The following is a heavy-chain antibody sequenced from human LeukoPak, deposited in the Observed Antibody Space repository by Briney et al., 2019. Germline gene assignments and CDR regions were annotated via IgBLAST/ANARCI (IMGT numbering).Heavy chain of an antibody. CDR1: GGSISSETYY. CDR2: IYSSGST. CDR3: ARGGRGFDP. J-gene: IGHJ5*02. V-gene: IGHV4-61*02. Sequence: PSQTLSLTCTVSGGSISSETYYWTWVRQPAGKGLEWVGRIYSSGSTSYNPSLKSRVTISVDTSKNQFSLELNSVTASDTAVYYCARGGRGFDPWGQGTLVTVSS.